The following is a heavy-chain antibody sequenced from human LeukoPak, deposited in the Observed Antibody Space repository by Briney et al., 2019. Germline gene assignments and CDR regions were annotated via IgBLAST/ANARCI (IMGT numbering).Heavy chain of an antibody. D-gene: IGHD3-10*01. Sequence: GGSLRLSCAASGFTFRSYEMNWVRQAPGKGLEWVSYISSRSSTIYYSYSLKGRFTISRDNAKNSLYLQMNSLRAEDTAVYYCATGGGPGWFGELFRGYFFDYWGRGTLVTVSS. J-gene: IGHJ4*02. CDR2: ISSRSSTI. CDR1: GFTFRSYE. CDR3: ATGGGPGWFGELFRGYFFDY. V-gene: IGHV3-48*03.